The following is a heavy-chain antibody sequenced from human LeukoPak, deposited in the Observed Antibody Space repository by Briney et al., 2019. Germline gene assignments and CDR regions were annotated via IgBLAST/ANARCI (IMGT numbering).Heavy chain of an antibody. D-gene: IGHD2-15*01. J-gene: IGHJ4*02. CDR1: GFTFSSFW. Sequence: GGSLRLSCAASGFTFSSFWMSWVRQAPGKGLEWVANINQDGSEKNYVDSVKGRFTISRDNAENSLDLQMNSLRAEDTAVYYCARDAYCSGGTCYVYWGQGTLVTVSS. V-gene: IGHV3-7*01. CDR3: ARDAYCSGGTCYVY. CDR2: INQDGSEK.